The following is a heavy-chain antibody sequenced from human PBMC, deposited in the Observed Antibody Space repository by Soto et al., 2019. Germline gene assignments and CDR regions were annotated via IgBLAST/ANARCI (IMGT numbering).Heavy chain of an antibody. CDR3: AKFSAGCYQLLPLDY. CDR1: GFTFSNYA. J-gene: IGHJ4*02. CDR2: VTGGDGFT. Sequence: EVQLLESGGGLVQPGGSLRLSCAASGFTFSNYAMTWVRQAPGKGLEWVSTVTGGDGFTYYADSVKGRFTISRDNSKNSLYLQMNSLRAEDAAVYYCAKFSAGCYQLLPLDYWGQGTLVTVSS. D-gene: IGHD2-2*01. V-gene: IGHV3-23*01.